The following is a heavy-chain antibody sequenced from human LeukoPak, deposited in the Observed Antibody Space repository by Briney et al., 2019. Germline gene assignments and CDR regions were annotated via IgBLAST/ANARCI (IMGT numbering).Heavy chain of an antibody. D-gene: IGHD5-12*01. CDR1: GGSFSGYY. CDR3: ARGSGDGYNLFDY. Sequence: PSETLSLTCAGYGGSFSGYYWSWIRQPPGKGLEWIGEINHSGSTNYNPSLKSRVTISVDTSKNQFSLKLSSVTAADTAVYYCARGSGDGYNLFDYWGQGTLVTVSS. J-gene: IGHJ4*02. CDR2: INHSGST. V-gene: IGHV4-34*01.